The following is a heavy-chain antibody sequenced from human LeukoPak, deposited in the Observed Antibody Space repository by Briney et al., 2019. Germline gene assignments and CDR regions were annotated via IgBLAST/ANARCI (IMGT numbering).Heavy chain of an antibody. Sequence: PGGSLRLSCAAPGFTFRNYGMHWVRLAPGKGLEGLAFIRYDGSIKYYVDSVKGRFTVSRDNSKNTLYLQMNSLRAEDTAVYYCAKDVNAGGDYFDYWGQGTLVTVSS. CDR3: AKDVNAGGDYFDY. V-gene: IGHV3-30*02. J-gene: IGHJ4*02. CDR2: IRYDGSIK. D-gene: IGHD2/OR15-2a*01. CDR1: GFTFRNYG.